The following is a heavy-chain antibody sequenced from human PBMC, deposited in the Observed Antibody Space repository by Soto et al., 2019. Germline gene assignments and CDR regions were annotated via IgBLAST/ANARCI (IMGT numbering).Heavy chain of an antibody. CDR2: INPHSGGT. J-gene: IGHJ5*02. V-gene: IGHV1-2*02. CDR1: GYTFTGYP. Sequence: QVRLVQSGAEMKKPGASVKVSCRTSGYTFTGYPINWVRQAPGQGLEWMGWINPHSGGTNYAQEFRGRVTMTRDTSISTAYMEVNSLRSDDTAVYYCARGCSGGTCFLFDIWGQGTLVTVTS. CDR3: ARGCSGGTCFLFDI. D-gene: IGHD2-15*01.